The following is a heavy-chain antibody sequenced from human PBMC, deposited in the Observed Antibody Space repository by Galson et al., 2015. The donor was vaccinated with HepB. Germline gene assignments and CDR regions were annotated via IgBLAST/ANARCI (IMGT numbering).Heavy chain of an antibody. CDR3: ARAGPRGYSVY. Sequence: SLRLSCAASGFTFSSYWMHWVRQVPGKGLIWVSRINSDGSSRYYADSVKGRFTTSRDNAKNTLYLQMNSLRAEDTAVYYCARAGPRGYSVYWRPGTLVTAPS. V-gene: IGHV3-74*01. CDR2: INSDGSSR. D-gene: IGHD4-23*01. J-gene: IGHJ4*02. CDR1: GFTFSSYW.